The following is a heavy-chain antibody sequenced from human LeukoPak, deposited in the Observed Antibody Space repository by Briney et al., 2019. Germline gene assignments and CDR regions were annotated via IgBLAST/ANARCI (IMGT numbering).Heavy chain of an antibody. J-gene: IGHJ5*02. CDR3: ARDSKGSWYGPNWFDP. Sequence: PPETLSLTCAVYGGSFSGYYWSWIRQPPGKGLEWVSSISSSSSYIYYADSVKGRFTISRDNAKNSLYLQMNSLRAEDTAVYYCARDSKGSWYGPNWFDPWGQGTLVTVSS. D-gene: IGHD6-13*01. CDR2: ISSSSSYI. CDR1: GGSFSGYY. V-gene: IGHV3-21*01.